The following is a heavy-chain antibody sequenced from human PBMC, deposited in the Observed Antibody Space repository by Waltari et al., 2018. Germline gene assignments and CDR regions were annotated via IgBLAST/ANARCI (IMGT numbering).Heavy chain of an antibody. V-gene: IGHV1-24*01. CDR3: ATGGYSSGWSGYGMDV. D-gene: IGHD6-19*01. CDR1: GYTLTELS. J-gene: IGHJ6*02. CDR2: FDPEDGET. Sequence: QVQLVQSGAEVKKPGASVKVSCKVSGYTLTELSMHWVRQAPGKGLEWMGGFDPEDGETIYAQKFQGRVTMTEETSTDTAYMELSSLRSEDTAVYYCATGGYSSGWSGYGMDVWGQGTTVTVSS.